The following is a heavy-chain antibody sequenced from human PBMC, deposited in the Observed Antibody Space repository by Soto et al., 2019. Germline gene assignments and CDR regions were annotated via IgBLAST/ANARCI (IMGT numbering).Heavy chain of an antibody. CDR1: GGSISSSSYY. D-gene: IGHD4-17*01. CDR2: IYYSGST. CDR3: ARETYGDYVGYFAP. Sequence: SETLSLTCTVSGGSISSSSYYWGWIRQHPGKGLEWIGYIYYSGSTYYNPSLKSRVTISVDTSKNQFSLKLSSVTAADTAVYYCARETYGDYVGYFAPWGQGTLVTVSS. V-gene: IGHV4-31*03. J-gene: IGHJ5*02.